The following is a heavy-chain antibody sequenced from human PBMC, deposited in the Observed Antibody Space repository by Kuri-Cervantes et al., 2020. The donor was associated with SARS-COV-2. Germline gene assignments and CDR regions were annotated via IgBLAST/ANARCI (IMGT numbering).Heavy chain of an antibody. Sequence: SETLSLTCTVSGGSISSYYWSWIRQPPGKGLEWIGRLYTSGSTNYNPSLKSRVTMSVDTSKNQFSLKLSSVTAADTAVYYCSRERYSGGSAFDIWGHGTMVTVSS. CDR2: LYTSGST. CDR1: GGSISSYY. CDR3: SRERYSGGSAFDI. J-gene: IGHJ3*02. D-gene: IGHD6-19*01. V-gene: IGHV4-4*07.